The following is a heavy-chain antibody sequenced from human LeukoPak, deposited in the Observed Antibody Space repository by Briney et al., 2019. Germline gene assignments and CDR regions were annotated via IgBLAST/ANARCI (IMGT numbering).Heavy chain of an antibody. CDR3: ARDPSLYSRSYGAFDI. J-gene: IGHJ3*02. CDR1: GGSISSSNW. CDR2: IYHSGST. V-gene: IGHV4-4*02. Sequence: SGTLSLTCAISGGSISSSNWWSWVRQPPGKGLEWIGEIYHSGSTNYNPSLKSRVTMSVDTSKNNKNQFSLNLRSVTAADTAVYYCARDPSLYSRSYGAFDIWGQGTMVTVSS. D-gene: IGHD6-6*01.